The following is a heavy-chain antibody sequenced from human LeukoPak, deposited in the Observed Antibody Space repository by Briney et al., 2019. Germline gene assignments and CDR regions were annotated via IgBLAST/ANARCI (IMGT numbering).Heavy chain of an antibody. Sequence: SETLSLTRTVSGGSISSSSYYWGWIRQPPGKGLEWIGSIYYSGSTYYNPSLKSRVTISVDTSKNQFSLKLSSVTAADTAVYYCARQRRRCSGGSCYPGVYFQHWGQGTLVTVSS. CDR1: GGSISSSSYY. D-gene: IGHD2-15*01. V-gene: IGHV4-39*01. CDR3: ARQRRRCSGGSCYPGVYFQH. CDR2: IYYSGST. J-gene: IGHJ1*01.